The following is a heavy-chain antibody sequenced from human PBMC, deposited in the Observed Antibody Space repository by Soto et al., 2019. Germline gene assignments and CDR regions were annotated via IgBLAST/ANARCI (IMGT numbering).Heavy chain of an antibody. Sequence: GGSLRLSCAASGFTFSSYAMSWVRQAPGKGLEWVSAISGRGGSTYYADSVKGRFTISRDNSKNTLYLQMNSLRAEDTAVYYCAKGRAMVKMREPYYYYGMDVWGQGTTVTVSS. CDR3: AKGRAMVKMREPYYYYGMDV. CDR1: GFTFSSYA. V-gene: IGHV3-23*01. CDR2: ISGRGGST. D-gene: IGHD5-18*01. J-gene: IGHJ6*02.